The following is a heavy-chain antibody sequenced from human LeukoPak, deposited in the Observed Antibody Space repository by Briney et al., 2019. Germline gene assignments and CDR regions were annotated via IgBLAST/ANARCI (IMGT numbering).Heavy chain of an antibody. CDR2: INPNSGGT. V-gene: IGHV1-2*02. CDR1: GYTFTGYY. J-gene: IGHJ4*02. CDR3: ARDPSRVLRFLEWLSHYFDY. D-gene: IGHD3-3*01. Sequence: ASVKVSCKASGYTFTGYYMHWVRQAPGQGLEWMGWINPNSGGTNYAQKFQGRVTMTRDTSISTAYMELSRLRSDGTAVYYCARDPSRVLRFLEWLSHYFDYWGQGTLVTVSS.